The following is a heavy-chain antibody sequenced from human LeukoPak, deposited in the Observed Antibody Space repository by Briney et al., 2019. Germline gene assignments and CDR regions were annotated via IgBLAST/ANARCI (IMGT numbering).Heavy chain of an antibody. CDR1: GYTFISYG. CDR2: ISAYNGNT. CDR3: ARDRPYYYGSGSYYNDH. Sequence: ASVKVSCKASGYTFISYGISWVRQAPGQGLEWMGWISAYNGNTNYAQKLQGGVTMTTDTSTSTAYMELRSLRSDDTAVYYCARDRPYYYGSGSYYNDHWGQGTLVTVSS. J-gene: IGHJ5*02. D-gene: IGHD3-10*01. V-gene: IGHV1-18*01.